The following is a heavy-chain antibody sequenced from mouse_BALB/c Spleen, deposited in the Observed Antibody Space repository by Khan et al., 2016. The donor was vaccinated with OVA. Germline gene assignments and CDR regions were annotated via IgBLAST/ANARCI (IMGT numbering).Heavy chain of an antibody. J-gene: IGHJ3*01. V-gene: IGHV5-6*01. Sequence: EVELVESGGDLVKPGGSLKLSCAASGFTFNTYGMSWVRQTPEKRLEWVATISTGGTYTYYPDSVKGRFTISRDNAKNTLYLQLSSLKPEDTAIYYCSRLAYYYNSEGFAYWGQGTLVTVSA. CDR3: SRLAYYYNSEGFAY. D-gene: IGHD1-1*01. CDR2: ISTGGTYT. CDR1: GFTFNTYG.